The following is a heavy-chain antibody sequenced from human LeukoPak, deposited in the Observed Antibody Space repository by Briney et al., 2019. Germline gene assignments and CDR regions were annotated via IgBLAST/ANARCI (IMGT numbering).Heavy chain of an antibody. D-gene: IGHD2-2*01. J-gene: IGHJ4*02. V-gene: IGHV3-21*01. CDR2: ISSSSSYI. CDR3: ASSTSSTSEYDY. CDR1: GFTFSSCS. Sequence: GGSLRLSCAASGFTFSSCSMNWVRQAPGKGLEWVSSISSSSSYIYYADSVKGRFTISRDNAKNSLYLQMNSLRAEDTAVYYCASSTSSTSEYDYWGQGTLVTVSS.